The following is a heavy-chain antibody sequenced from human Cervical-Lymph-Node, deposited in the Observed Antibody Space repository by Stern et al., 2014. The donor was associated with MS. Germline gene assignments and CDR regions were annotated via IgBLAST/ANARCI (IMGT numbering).Heavy chain of an antibody. CDR3: ARGGGSGYYYDPDY. V-gene: IGHV1-18*01. CDR2: ISTYNGNT. CDR1: GYPFTDYG. J-gene: IGHJ4*02. D-gene: IGHD3-22*01. Sequence: VQLVASGVEVKKPGASVKVSCKASGYPFTDYGISWVRQAPGQGLEGMGWISTYNGNTNYAQELQGRVTMTTDASTSTAYMELRSLRSDDTAVYYCARGGGSGYYYDPDYWGQGTLVTVSS.